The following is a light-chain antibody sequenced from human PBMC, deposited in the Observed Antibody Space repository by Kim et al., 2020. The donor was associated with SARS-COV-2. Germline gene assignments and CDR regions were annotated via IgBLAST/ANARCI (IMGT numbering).Light chain of an antibody. CDR2: GES. V-gene: IGLV3-1*01. Sequence: VSPGQTASITCSGDELGDKYVCWYQQKPGHSPVMVIYGESKRPSGIPERFSGSNSGNTATLTISGTQAMDEGAYYCQAWDSSTVVFGGGTQLTVL. CDR1: ELGDKY. CDR3: QAWDSSTVV. J-gene: IGLJ2*01.